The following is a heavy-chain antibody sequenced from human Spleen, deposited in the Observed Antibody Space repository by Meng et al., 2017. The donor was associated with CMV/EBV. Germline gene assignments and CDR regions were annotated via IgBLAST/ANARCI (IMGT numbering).Heavy chain of an antibody. CDR3: ARALERNYCRTDSCFTGPGH. D-gene: IGHD2-15*01. CDR1: YA. CDR2: VTPYNGNT. V-gene: IGHV1-18*01. Sequence: YAINWVRQAPGQRPELMGWVTPYNGNTDYAQKFQGRVTMTADTSTTTAYMELRSLRSGDTAVYYCARALERNYCRTDSCFTGPGHWGQGTLVTVSS. J-gene: IGHJ4*02.